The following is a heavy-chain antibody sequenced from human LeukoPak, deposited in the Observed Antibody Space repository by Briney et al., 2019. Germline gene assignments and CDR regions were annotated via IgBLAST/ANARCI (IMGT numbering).Heavy chain of an antibody. CDR3: AKLVLGYCSSTSCYASY. V-gene: IGHV3-23*01. Sequence: GGSLRLSCAASGFTLSSYAMSWVRQAPGKGLEWVSAISGSGGSSYYADSVKGRFTISRDNSKNTLYLQMNSLRAEDTAVYYCAKLVLGYCSSTSCYASYWGQGTLVTVSS. CDR2: ISGSGGSS. J-gene: IGHJ4*02. D-gene: IGHD2-2*01. CDR1: GFTLSSYA.